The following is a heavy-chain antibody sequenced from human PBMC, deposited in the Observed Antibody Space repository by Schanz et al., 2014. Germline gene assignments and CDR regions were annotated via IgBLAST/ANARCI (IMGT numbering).Heavy chain of an antibody. D-gene: IGHD2-21*01. CDR2: ITYNGDST. V-gene: IGHV3-23*04. Sequence: EVVLVESGGASVQPGGSLRLSCAASGFTFSNYVMDWVRQAPGTGLEWVASITYNGDSTYYTDSVKGRFTISRDNSRNTLYLQMDGLRAEDTAVYYCAKPPPGYLITWYPYYFVSWGQGTLVTVSS. CDR3: AKPPPGYLITWYPYYFVS. J-gene: IGHJ4*02. CDR1: GFTFSNYV.